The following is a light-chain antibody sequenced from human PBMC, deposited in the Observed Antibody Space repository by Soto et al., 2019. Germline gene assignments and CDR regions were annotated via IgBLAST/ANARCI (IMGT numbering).Light chain of an antibody. Sequence: EIVLTQSPATLSLSPGERATLSCRASQSVSSYLAWYQQKPGQAPRLLIYDASNRATGIPARFSGSGSGTDFTLTISSLEPEGFAVYYCPQRSSWLTFGQGTRLEIK. V-gene: IGKV3-11*01. CDR1: QSVSSY. J-gene: IGKJ5*01. CDR2: DAS. CDR3: PQRSSWLT.